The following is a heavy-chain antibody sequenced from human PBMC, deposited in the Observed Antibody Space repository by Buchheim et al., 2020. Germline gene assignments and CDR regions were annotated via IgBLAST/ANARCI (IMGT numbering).Heavy chain of an antibody. D-gene: IGHD1-26*01. CDR1: GGSFSGYY. CDR2: INHSGSP. J-gene: IGHJ4*02. CDR3: ARVGREPTREFDY. Sequence: QVQLQQWGAGLLKPSETLSLTCAVYGGSFSGYYWSWIRQPPGKGLEWIGEINHSGSPNYNPSLKSRVTISVDTSKNQFSLKLSSVTAADTAVYYCARVGREPTREFDYWGQGTL. V-gene: IGHV4-34*01.